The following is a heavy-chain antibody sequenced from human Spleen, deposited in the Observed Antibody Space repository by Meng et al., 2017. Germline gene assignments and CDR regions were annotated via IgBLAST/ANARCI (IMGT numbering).Heavy chain of an antibody. CDR1: GYNFPDYY. J-gene: IGHJ4*02. CDR2: INPKSGDT. V-gene: IGHV1-2*06. CDR3: ARDEDISAAGKLFGDY. D-gene: IGHD6-25*01. Sequence: HVQLDQCCAEVKKPGASVKVSCKPSGYNFPDYYIHWVRRAPGQGLEWMGRINPKSGDTHYAQKFQARVTMTGDTSISTAYMELSGLRSDDTAMYYCARDEDISAAGKLFGDYWGQGTLVTVSS.